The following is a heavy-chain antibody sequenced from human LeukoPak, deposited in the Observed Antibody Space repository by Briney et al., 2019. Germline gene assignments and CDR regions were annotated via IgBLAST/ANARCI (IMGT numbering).Heavy chain of an antibody. CDR1: GGSVSSSSYY. V-gene: IGHV4-39*01. CDR3: ARQGPVVVPAARGVYFDY. J-gene: IGHJ4*02. CDR2: IYYSGST. D-gene: IGHD2-2*01. Sequence: PSETLSLTCTVSGGSVSSSSYYWGWIRQPPGKGLEWIGSIYYSGSTNYNPSLKSRVTISVDTSKNQFSLKLSSVTAADTAVYYCARQGPVVVPAARGVYFDYWGQGTLVTVSS.